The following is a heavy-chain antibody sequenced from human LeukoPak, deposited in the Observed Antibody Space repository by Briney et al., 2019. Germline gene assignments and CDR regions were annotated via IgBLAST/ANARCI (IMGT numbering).Heavy chain of an antibody. D-gene: IGHD2-2*01. CDR1: GSTFSSYA. Sequence: GGSLRLSCAASGSTFSSYAMHWVRQAPGKGLEWVAVISYDGSNKYYADSVKGRFTISRDNSKNTLYLQMNSLRAEDTAVYYCAREYCSSTSCYYGMDVWGQGTTVTVSS. CDR3: AREYCSSTSCYYGMDV. CDR2: ISYDGSNK. J-gene: IGHJ6*02. V-gene: IGHV3-30-3*01.